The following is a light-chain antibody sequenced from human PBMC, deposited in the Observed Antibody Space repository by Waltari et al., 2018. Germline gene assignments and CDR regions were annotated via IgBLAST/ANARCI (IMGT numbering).Light chain of an antibody. CDR1: SSHCRFFKL. J-gene: IGLJ3*02. CDR3: CSYAGRNIWV. Sequence: QSALTPPASVSGSPGQSILISCSGTSSHCRFFKLVPWYQQQPGKAPELVVYEVISRPSGVSNRFSGSKSGNTASLTISGLQAEDEADYYCCSYAGRNIWVFGGGTKLTVL. CDR2: EVI. V-gene: IGLV2-23*02.